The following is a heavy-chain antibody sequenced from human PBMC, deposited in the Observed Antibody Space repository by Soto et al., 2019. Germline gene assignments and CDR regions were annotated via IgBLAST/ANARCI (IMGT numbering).Heavy chain of an antibody. D-gene: IGHD6-19*01. J-gene: IGHJ6*02. CDR1: GGSISSYY. CDR2: IYYSGST. CDR3: ARGRRGWENYYYYGMDV. V-gene: IGHV4-59*01. Sequence: SETLSLTCTVSGGSISSYYWSWIRQPPEKGLEWIGYIYYSGSTNYNPSLKSRVTISVDTSKNQFSLKLSSVTAADTAVYYCARGRRGWENYYYYGMDVWGQGTTVTVSS.